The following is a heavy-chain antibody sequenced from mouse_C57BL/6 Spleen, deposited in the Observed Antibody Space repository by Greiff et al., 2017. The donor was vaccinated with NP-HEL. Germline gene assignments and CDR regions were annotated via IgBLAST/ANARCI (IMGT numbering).Heavy chain of an antibody. V-gene: IGHV1-69*01. D-gene: IGHD4-1*01. J-gene: IGHJ1*03. Sequence: VQLQQPGAELVMPGASVKLSCKASGYTFTSYWMHWVKQRPGQGLEWIGEIDPSDSYTNYNQKVKGKSTLTVDKSSSTAYMQLSSLTSEDSAVYYCARGAPGTVGYFDVWGTGTTVTVSS. CDR2: IDPSDSYT. CDR3: ARGAPGTVGYFDV. CDR1: GYTFTSYW.